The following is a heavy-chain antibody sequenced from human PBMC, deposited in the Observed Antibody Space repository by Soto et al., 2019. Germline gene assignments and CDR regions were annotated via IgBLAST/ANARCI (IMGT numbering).Heavy chain of an antibody. V-gene: IGHV4-61*01. D-gene: IGHD6-6*01. CDR1: GGSVSSGSYY. CDR2: IYYSGST. CDR3: ARAGVEYISSGWFDP. J-gene: IGHJ5*02. Sequence: SETLSLTCTVSGGSVSSGSYYWSWIRQPPGKGLEWIGYIYYSGSTNYNPSLKSRVTISVDTSKNQFSLKLSSVTAADTAVYYCARAGVEYISSGWFDPWGQGTLVTVSS.